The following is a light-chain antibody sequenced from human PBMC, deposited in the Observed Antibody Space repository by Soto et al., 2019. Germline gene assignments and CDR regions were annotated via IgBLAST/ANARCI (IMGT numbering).Light chain of an antibody. CDR3: QQYHNWPPFT. V-gene: IGKV3-15*01. Sequence: EIVMTQSPATLSVSPGETATLSCRASQSVGSHLAWYQQKPGQAPRLLIYGAYYRATGIPARFSGSGSETDFTLTISRLQSEDFAVYYCQQYHNWPPFTFGPGTKVDV. CDR1: QSVGSH. CDR2: GAY. J-gene: IGKJ3*01.